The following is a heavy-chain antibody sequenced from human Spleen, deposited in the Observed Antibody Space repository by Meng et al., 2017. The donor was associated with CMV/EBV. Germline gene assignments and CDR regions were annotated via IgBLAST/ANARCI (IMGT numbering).Heavy chain of an antibody. V-gene: IGHV4-61*03. CDR1: GGSVNNGSYY. Sequence: GSLRLSCTVSGGSVNNGSYYWNWIRQPPGKGLEWIGFIYYSGTTDYNPSLKSRVTMSVDTSKNHFSLKLSSMTAADMAVYYCARVSRNYGIYYYYGMDVWGQGTTVTVSS. CDR2: IYYSGTT. CDR3: ARVSRNYGIYYYYGMDV. D-gene: IGHD1-7*01. J-gene: IGHJ6*02.